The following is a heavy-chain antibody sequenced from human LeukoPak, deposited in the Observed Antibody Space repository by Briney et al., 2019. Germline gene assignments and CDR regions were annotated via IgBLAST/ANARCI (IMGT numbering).Heavy chain of an antibody. Sequence: GGSLRLSCAASGFTFSSYAMSWVRQAPGKGLEWVSAISGSGGSTYYADSVKGRFTISRDNSKNTLYLQMNSLRAEDTAVYYCAKRELVLGSGRYFDYWAREPWSPSPQ. CDR2: ISGSGGST. CDR1: GFTFSSYA. J-gene: IGHJ4*02. D-gene: IGHD6-6*01. CDR3: AKRELVLGSGRYFDY. V-gene: IGHV3-23*01.